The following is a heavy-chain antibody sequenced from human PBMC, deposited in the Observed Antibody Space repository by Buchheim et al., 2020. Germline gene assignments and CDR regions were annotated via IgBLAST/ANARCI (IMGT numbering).Heavy chain of an antibody. Sequence: QVQLQESGPGLVKPSETLSLTCTVSGGSISSYYWSWIRQPPGKGLEWIGYIYYSGSTNYNPSLKSRVTISVDTSKNQFSLKLSSVTAADTAVYYCARGGGPYGGNSAGYFDYWGQGTL. CDR3: ARGGGPYGGNSAGYFDY. J-gene: IGHJ4*02. V-gene: IGHV4-59*01. CDR1: GGSISSYY. CDR2: IYYSGST. D-gene: IGHD4-23*01.